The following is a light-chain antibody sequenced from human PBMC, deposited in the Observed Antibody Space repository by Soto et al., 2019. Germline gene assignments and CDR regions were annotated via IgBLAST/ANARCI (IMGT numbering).Light chain of an antibody. Sequence: QSALTQPPSASGSPGQSVAISCTGTISDVGGYNYVSWYQQRPGKAPKLMIYEVSKRPSGVPDRFSGSKSDNTASLTVSGLQAEDEADYYCSSYAGSNIPVVFGGGTKVTVL. V-gene: IGLV2-8*01. J-gene: IGLJ2*01. CDR1: ISDVGGYNY. CDR3: SSYAGSNIPVV. CDR2: EVS.